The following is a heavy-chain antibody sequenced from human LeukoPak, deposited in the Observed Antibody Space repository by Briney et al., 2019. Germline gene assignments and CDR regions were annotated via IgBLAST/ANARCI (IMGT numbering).Heavy chain of an antibody. D-gene: IGHD2-21*02. Sequence: GSLVLSCAASGLTFSSYAMSWVRQAPGKGLEWVSSMSGSGDNTYYADSVKGRFTISRDNSNNTGYLQMNTLRAEDTAVYYGAKDPVVTPVHWGQGTVVTVPS. J-gene: IGHJ4*02. CDR3: AKDPVVTPVH. CDR2: MSGSGDNT. V-gene: IGHV3-23*01. CDR1: GLTFSSYA.